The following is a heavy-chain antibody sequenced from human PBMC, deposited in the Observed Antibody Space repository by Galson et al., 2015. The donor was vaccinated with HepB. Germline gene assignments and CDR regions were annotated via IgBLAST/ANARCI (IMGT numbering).Heavy chain of an antibody. J-gene: IGHJ4*02. D-gene: IGHD6-13*01. Sequence: SVKVSCKASGGTFSRYTISWVRQAPGQGLEWMGGITPIFGTARYAQKFQGRVTITADESTSTAYMELRSLRSEDTAVYYCAREGRAAVTSPVDYWGQGTLITVSS. V-gene: IGHV1-69*13. CDR1: GGTFSRYT. CDR3: AREGRAAVTSPVDY. CDR2: ITPIFGTA.